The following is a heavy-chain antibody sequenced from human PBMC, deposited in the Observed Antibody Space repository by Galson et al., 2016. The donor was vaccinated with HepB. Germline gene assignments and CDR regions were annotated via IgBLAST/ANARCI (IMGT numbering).Heavy chain of an antibody. V-gene: IGHV1-18*04. CDR1: GYTFITHG. J-gene: IGHJ4*02. CDR2: ISTYNGNT. D-gene: IGHD6-19*01. CDR3: ARDLRRGVAVAGAFLGY. Sequence: SVKVSCKASGYTFITHGITWVRQAPGQGLEWMGWISTYNGNTKYAQVLQGRVNMTTDTSTSTVYMELRSLRSDDTAVYYCARDLRRGVAVAGAFLGYWGQGTLVTVSS.